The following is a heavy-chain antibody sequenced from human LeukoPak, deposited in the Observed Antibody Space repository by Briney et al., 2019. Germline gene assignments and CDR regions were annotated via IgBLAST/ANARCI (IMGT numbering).Heavy chain of an antibody. J-gene: IGHJ4*02. V-gene: IGHV3-48*03. CDR1: GFTFSSYE. CDR2: ISSSGSTI. CDR3: AREQDVVGATFGFDY. Sequence: GGSLRLSCAASGFTFSSYEMNWVRQAPGKGLEWVSYISSSGSTIYHADSVKGRFTISRDNAKNSLYLQMNSLRAEDTAVYYCAREQDVVGATFGFDYWGQGTLVTVSS. D-gene: IGHD1-26*01.